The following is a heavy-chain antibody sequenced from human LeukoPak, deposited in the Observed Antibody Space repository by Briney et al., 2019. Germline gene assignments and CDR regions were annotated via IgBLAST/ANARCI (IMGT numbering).Heavy chain of an antibody. Sequence: GGSLRLSCAASGFTFSRNTMNWVRQAPGKGLEWVGFIRTKAFGGTTESAASVKGRFTISRDDSKSIAYLQMNSLKTEDTAVYYCSRRFLEWFGYMDVWGKGTTVTVSS. J-gene: IGHJ6*03. CDR3: SRRFLEWFGYMDV. V-gene: IGHV3-49*04. CDR1: GFTFSRNT. CDR2: IRTKAFGGTT. D-gene: IGHD3-3*01.